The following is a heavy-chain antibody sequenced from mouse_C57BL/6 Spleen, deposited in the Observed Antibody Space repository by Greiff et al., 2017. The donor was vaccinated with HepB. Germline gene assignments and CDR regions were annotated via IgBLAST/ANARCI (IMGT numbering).Heavy chain of an antibody. D-gene: IGHD2-5*01. CDR2: IWSGGST. Sequence: QVQLKQSGPGLVQPSQSLSITCTVSGFSLTSYGVHWVRQSPGKGLEWLGVIWSGGSTDYNAAFISRLSISKDNSKSQVFFKMNSLQADDTAIYYCARNPYSNYGYYYAMDYWGQGTSVTVSS. V-gene: IGHV2-2*01. CDR1: GFSLTSYG. CDR3: ARNPYSNYGYYYAMDY. J-gene: IGHJ4*01.